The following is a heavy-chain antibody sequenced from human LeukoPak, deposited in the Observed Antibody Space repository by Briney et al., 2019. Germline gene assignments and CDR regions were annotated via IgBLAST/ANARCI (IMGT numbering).Heavy chain of an antibody. J-gene: IGHJ4*02. CDR2: INHSGST. D-gene: IGHD2-2*01. V-gene: IGHV4-34*01. CDR1: GGSFSGYY. CDR3: ARGRPRSVVPTAPFDY. Sequence: SETLSLTCAVYGGSFSGYYWSWIRQPPGKGLEWIGEINHSGSTNYNPSLTSRVTISVDTSKNQFSLKLSSVTAADTAVYYCARGRPRSVVPTAPFDYWGQGTLVTVSS.